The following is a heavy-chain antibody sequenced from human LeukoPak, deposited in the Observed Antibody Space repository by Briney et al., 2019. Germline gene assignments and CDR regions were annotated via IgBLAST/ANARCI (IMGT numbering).Heavy chain of an antibody. D-gene: IGHD2-8*01. CDR3: ARLSCTNGVCYPDY. Sequence: SETLSLTCTVSGGSISTYYWSWIRQPPGKGLECIGYIYYSGSTNYNPSLKSRVTISEDTPKNQISLTLSSVTAADTVVYYCARLSCTNGVCYPDYWGQGTLVTVSS. J-gene: IGHJ4*02. CDR2: IYYSGST. CDR1: GGSISTYY. V-gene: IGHV4-59*01.